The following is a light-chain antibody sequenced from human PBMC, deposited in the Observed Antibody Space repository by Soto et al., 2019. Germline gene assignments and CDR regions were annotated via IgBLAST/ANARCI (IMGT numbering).Light chain of an antibody. Sequence: DIQMTQSPSTLSASVGDRVTITCRASQSISSWLAWYQQKPGKAPKLLIYMASNLESGVPSRFSGSGSGTEFSLTISSLQPDDVATYYCQQYSSYSTFGQGTKVEIK. CDR1: QSISSW. V-gene: IGKV1-5*03. CDR2: MAS. CDR3: QQYSSYST. J-gene: IGKJ1*01.